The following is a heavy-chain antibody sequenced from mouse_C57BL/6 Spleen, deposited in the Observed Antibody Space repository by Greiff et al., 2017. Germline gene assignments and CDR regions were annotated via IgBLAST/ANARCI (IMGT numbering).Heavy chain of an antibody. CDR1: GFTFSSYA. CDR3: ARAITTVEAMDY. Sequence: VESGGGLVKPGGSLKLSCAASGFTFSSYAMSWVRQTPDKRLEWVATISDGGSYTYYPDNVKGRFTISRDNAKNNLYLQMSHLKSEDTAMYYCARAITTVEAMDYWGQGTSVTVSS. CDR2: ISDGGSYT. V-gene: IGHV5-4*01. D-gene: IGHD1-1*01. J-gene: IGHJ4*01.